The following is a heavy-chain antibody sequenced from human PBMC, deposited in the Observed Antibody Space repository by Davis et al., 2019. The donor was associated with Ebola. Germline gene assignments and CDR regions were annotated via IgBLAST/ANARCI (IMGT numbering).Heavy chain of an antibody. Sequence: PSETLSLTCTVSGGSISSGGYYWSWVRQAPGKGLEWVSVIYSGGSTYYADSVKGRFTISRDNSKNTLYLQMNSLRAEDTAVYYCARNYVWGSYRYRAGWFDPWGQGTLVTVSS. V-gene: IGHV3-53*01. CDR3: ARNYVWGSYRYRAGWFDP. CDR2: IYSGGST. CDR1: GGSISSGGYY. D-gene: IGHD3-16*02. J-gene: IGHJ5*02.